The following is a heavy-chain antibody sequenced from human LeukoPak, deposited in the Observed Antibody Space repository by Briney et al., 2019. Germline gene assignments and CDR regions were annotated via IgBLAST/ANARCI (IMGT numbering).Heavy chain of an antibody. V-gene: IGHV3-7*03. CDR1: GFTFSSYW. J-gene: IGHJ4*02. Sequence: GGSLRLSGAASGFTFSSYWMSWVRQAPGKGLEWVANIKQDGSEKYYVDSVKGRFTISRDNAKNSLYLQMNSLRAEDTAVYYCARDRWYCSGGSCYVNYFDYWGQGTLVTVSS. CDR2: IKQDGSEK. CDR3: ARDRWYCSGGSCYVNYFDY. D-gene: IGHD2-15*01.